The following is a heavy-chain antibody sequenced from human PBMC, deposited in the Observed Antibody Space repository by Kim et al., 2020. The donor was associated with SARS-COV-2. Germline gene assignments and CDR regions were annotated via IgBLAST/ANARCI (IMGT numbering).Heavy chain of an antibody. Sequence: ADSVKGRFTITRDNSKNTLFLQINSLRAEDTAIYYCAKSKYSTSWYYFDYWGQGTLVTVSS. J-gene: IGHJ4*02. CDR3: AKSKYSTSWYYFDY. V-gene: IGHV3-23*01. D-gene: IGHD2-2*01.